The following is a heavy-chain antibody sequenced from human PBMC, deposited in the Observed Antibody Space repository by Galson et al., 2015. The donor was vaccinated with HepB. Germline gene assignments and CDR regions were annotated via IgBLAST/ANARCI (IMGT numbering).Heavy chain of an antibody. CDR3: ATYNGNYRALNY. CDR1: GFPFSSYG. J-gene: IGHJ4*02. CDR2: IWFDGSNK. Sequence: SLRLSCAASGFPFSSYGMHWVRQAPGKGLEWVALIWFDGSNKYYTDSVKGRFTISRDNSKNTLYLQMNSLRAEDTAVFYCATYNGNYRALNYWGQGTLVTVSS. D-gene: IGHD1-26*01. V-gene: IGHV3-33*01.